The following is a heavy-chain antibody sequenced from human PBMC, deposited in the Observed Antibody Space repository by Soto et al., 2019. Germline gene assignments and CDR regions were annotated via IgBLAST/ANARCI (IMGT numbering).Heavy chain of an antibody. J-gene: IGHJ4*01. CDR3: VSWVSAHFDY. CDR2: ISSNGANT. CDR1: WFTFDSPYSHG. D-gene: IGHD2-8*01. Sequence: PVGSLRLSCAASWFTFDSPYSHGMSWVRQSPGKGPEWVSTISSNGANTHYAESVKGRLTISKDASRNTVHLHMNSLRAEDTATYFCVSWVSAHFDYWGHGTPVTVSS. V-gene: IGHV3-23*01.